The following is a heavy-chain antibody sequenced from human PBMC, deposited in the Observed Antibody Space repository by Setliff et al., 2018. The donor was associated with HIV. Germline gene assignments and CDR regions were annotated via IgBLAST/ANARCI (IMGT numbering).Heavy chain of an antibody. Sequence: SETLSLTCAVYGDSFSGYYWSWIRQAPGEGLEWIGEINHSRRTNYNPSLRCRVTISVDTSKNQCSLKLSSVIAADMAVYYCARIFGDQGYYYGMDVWGQGTTVTVSS. D-gene: IGHD3-3*01. CDR2: INHSRRT. CDR3: ARIFGDQGYYYGMDV. CDR1: GDSFSGYY. J-gene: IGHJ6*02. V-gene: IGHV4-34*01.